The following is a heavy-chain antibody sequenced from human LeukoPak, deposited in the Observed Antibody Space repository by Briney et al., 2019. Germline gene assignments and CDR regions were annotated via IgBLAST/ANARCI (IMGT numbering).Heavy chain of an antibody. CDR3: ARAGWEGTFDY. J-gene: IGHJ4*02. Sequence: SQTLSLTXTVSGGSISSGDYYWSWIRQPPGKGLEWIGYIYYSGSTYYNPSLKSRVTISVETSKNQFSLKLSSVTAADTAVYYCARAGWEGTFDYWGQGTLVTVSS. CDR2: IYYSGST. V-gene: IGHV4-30-4*08. CDR1: GGSISSGDYY. D-gene: IGHD1-26*01.